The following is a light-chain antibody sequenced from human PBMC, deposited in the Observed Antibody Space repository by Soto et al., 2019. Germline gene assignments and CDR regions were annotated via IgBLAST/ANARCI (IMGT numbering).Light chain of an antibody. Sequence: QSVLTQPPSVSGAPGQRVTISCTGSSSNIGADYDVHWYQQRPGTAPKLLIFGNINRPSGVPDRFSGSKSGTSASLAITGLQAEDEGDYYCQSYDGTLSARYVFGTGTKVTVL. CDR2: GNI. V-gene: IGLV1-40*01. J-gene: IGLJ1*01. CDR1: SSNIGADYD. CDR3: QSYDGTLSARYV.